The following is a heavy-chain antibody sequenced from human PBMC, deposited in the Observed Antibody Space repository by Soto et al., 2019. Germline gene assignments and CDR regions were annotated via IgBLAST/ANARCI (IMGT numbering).Heavy chain of an antibody. J-gene: IGHJ4*02. CDR1: GYTFTGYY. D-gene: IGHD2-21*01. CDR2: INPNSGGT. CDR3: AGRCDGANCLAHFDY. V-gene: IGHV1-2*04. Sequence: ASVKVSCKASGYTFTGYYMHWVRQAPGQGLEWMGWINPNSGGTNYAQKFQGWVTMTTDKSMSTAYMELNSLRSEDTAVYYCAGRCDGANCLAHFDYWGQGTLVTVSS.